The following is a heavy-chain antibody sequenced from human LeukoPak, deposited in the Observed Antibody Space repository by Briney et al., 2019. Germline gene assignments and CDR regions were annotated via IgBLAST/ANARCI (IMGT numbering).Heavy chain of an antibody. CDR3: ARHCDGSGYPLDY. V-gene: IGHV4-59*08. D-gene: IGHD3-22*01. Sequence: SETLSLTCSVSGGSISSYYWSWIRQSPGKGLEWIGYIYYSGSTNYNPSLKSRVTISVDTSKNQFPLKLNSVTAADTAVYYCARHCDGSGYPLDYWGQGTLVTVSS. J-gene: IGHJ4*02. CDR1: GGSISSYY. CDR2: IYYSGST.